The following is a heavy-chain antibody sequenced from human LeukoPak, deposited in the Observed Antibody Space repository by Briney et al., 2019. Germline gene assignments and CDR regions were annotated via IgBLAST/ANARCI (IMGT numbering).Heavy chain of an antibody. V-gene: IGHV4-38-2*02. CDR2: IYHSGIT. CDR3: ATLVSTRYYFDY. J-gene: IGHJ4*02. CDR1: DYSISSGYGYY. D-gene: IGHD5/OR15-5a*01. Sequence: PSETLSLTCTVPDYSISSGYGYYWGWIRQPPGKGLEWIGNIYHSGITYYNHFNSSLKSRVTISIDTSKNQFSLRLTSVTAADTAVYFCATLVSTRYYFDYWGQGTLVTVSS.